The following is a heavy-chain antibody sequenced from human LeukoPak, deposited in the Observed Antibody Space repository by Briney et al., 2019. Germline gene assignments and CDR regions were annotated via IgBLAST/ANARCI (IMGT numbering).Heavy chain of an antibody. CDR1: GFSFSSYS. CDR3: AREGEMTNYYYYYMDV. J-gene: IGHJ6*03. V-gene: IGHV3-21*01. CDR2: ISSSSSYI. D-gene: IGHD3-16*01. Sequence: GGSLRLSCAASGFSFSSYSMNWVRQAPGKGLEWVSSISSSSSYIYYADSVKGRFTISRDNAKNSLYLQMNSLRAEDTAVYYCAREGEMTNYYYYYMDVWGKGTTVTVSS.